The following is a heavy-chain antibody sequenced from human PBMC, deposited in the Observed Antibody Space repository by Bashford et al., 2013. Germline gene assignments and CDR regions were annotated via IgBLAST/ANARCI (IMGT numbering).Heavy chain of an antibody. CDR3: ARCRYSGTSPNWFDP. Sequence: WVRQMPGKAWSGWGSSILVTLIPDTAAFQGQVTISADKSISTAYLQWSSLKASDTAMYYCARCRYSGTSPNWFDPWGQGTLVTVSS. J-gene: IGHJ5*02. V-gene: IGHV5-51*01. D-gene: IGHD5-12*01. CDR2: SILVTLIP.